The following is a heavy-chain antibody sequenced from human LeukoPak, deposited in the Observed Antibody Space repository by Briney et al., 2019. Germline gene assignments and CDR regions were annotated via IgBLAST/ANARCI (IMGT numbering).Heavy chain of an antibody. D-gene: IGHD4-17*01. CDR2: INSAGSST. Sequence: GGSLRLSCAVSGLTFSNVWMHWVRQAPGQGLVWVSRINSAGSSTVYADPVKGRFTIPRDNSKNTLYLQMNSLRAEDTAVYYCAKYGDYPNWFDPWGQGTLVTVSS. V-gene: IGHV3-74*01. CDR3: AKYGDYPNWFDP. J-gene: IGHJ5*02. CDR1: GLTFSNVW.